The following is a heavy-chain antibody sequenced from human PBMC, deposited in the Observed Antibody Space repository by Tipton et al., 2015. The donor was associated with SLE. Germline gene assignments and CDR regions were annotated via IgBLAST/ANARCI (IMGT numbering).Heavy chain of an antibody. V-gene: IGHV4-61*02. CDR1: GGSINSESYY. CDR3: ARHFDAGCPSCPESNNWFDA. D-gene: IGHD2-2*01. CDR2: IYTSGIT. Sequence: TLSLTCTVSGGSINSESYYWSWIRQPAGKGLEWIGRIYTSGITNYNPSLKSRVTMSVDTSKNQLSLKLSAVTAADTAVYYCARHFDAGCPSCPESNNWFDAWGQGILVSVSS. J-gene: IGHJ5*02.